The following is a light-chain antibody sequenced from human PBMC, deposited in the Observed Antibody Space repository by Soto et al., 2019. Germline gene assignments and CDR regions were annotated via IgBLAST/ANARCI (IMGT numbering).Light chain of an antibody. CDR3: QQYKLGT. V-gene: IGKV1-5*01. Sequence: DIQMTQSPSTLSASVGDRVTITCRASQSISSWLAWYQQKPGKAPKLLIYDASSLESGVPSRFSGSGSGTEFTLTISSLQPDDFATYYCQQYKLGTFGQGTKVEI. CDR1: QSISSW. CDR2: DAS. J-gene: IGKJ1*01.